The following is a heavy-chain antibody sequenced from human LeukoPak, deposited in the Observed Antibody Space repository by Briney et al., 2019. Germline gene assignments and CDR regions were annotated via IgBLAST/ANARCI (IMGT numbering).Heavy chain of an antibody. J-gene: IGHJ4*02. CDR3: ARATYWSSTSCYMGKGNFDY. Sequence: SETLSLTCAVYGGSSSGYYWSWIRQPPGKGLEWIGEINHSGSTNYNPSLKSRVTISVDTSKNQFSLKLSSVTTADTAVYYCARATYWSSTSCYMGKGNFDYWGQGTLVTVSS. V-gene: IGHV4-34*01. CDR2: INHSGST. D-gene: IGHD2-2*02. CDR1: GGSSSGYY.